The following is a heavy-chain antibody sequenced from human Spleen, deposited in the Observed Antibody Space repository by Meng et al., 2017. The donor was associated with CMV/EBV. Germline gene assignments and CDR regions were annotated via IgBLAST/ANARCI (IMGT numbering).Heavy chain of an antibody. D-gene: IGHD6-6*01. Sequence: GESLKISCAASGFTFSSYVMHWVRQAPGKGLEWVAFIRYDGSNKYYGDSVKGQFTISRDNSKNTLYLQMNSLRAEDTAVYYCAKDNGRIAATQGYYHYGMDVWGQGTTVTVSS. CDR3: AKDNGRIAATQGYYHYGMDV. V-gene: IGHV3-30*02. J-gene: IGHJ6*02. CDR1: GFTFSSYV. CDR2: IRYDGSNK.